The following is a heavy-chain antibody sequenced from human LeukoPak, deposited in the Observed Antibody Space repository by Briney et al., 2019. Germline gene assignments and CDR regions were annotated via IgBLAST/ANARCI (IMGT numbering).Heavy chain of an antibody. CDR1: GFTFSSYS. CDR2: ISFDGSTT. J-gene: IGHJ4*02. CDR3: ARDLHAGRDGLHYGADS. D-gene: IGHD3-10*01. V-gene: IGHV3-30*03. Sequence: PGGSLRLSCAASGFTFSSYSMNWVRQTPGKGLEWVSIISFDGSTTYYGDSVRGRFTISRDNSKNTIDLQMDSLRADDTAIYYCARDLHAGRDGLHYGADSWGQGSLVTVSS.